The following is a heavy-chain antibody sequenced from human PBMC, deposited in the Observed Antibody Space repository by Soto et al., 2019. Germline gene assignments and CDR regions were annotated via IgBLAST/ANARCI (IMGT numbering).Heavy chain of an antibody. Sequence: EVQLVESGGGLVKPGGSLRLSCAASGFTFSNAWMNWVRQAPGKGLEWVGRIKSKTDGGTTDYAAPVKGRFTISRDDSKNTLYLQMNSRKTEETAVYYCIVRYPYYFDYWGQGTLVTVSS. CDR1: GFTFSNAW. J-gene: IGHJ4*02. CDR3: IVRYPYYFDY. CDR2: IKSKTDGGTT. D-gene: IGHD2-21*01. V-gene: IGHV3-15*07.